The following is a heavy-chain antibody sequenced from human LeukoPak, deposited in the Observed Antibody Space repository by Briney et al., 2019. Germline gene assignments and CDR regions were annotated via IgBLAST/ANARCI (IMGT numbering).Heavy chain of an antibody. Sequence: GGSLRLSCAASGFTFSSYWTSWVRQAPGKGLEWVANIKQDGSEKYYVDSVKGRFTISRDNAKNSLYLQMNSLRAEDTAVYYCARDFPYYDILTGHSGYYFDYWGQGTLVTVSS. CDR1: GFTFSSYW. J-gene: IGHJ4*02. CDR2: IKQDGSEK. D-gene: IGHD3-9*01. CDR3: ARDFPYYDILTGHSGYYFDY. V-gene: IGHV3-7*01.